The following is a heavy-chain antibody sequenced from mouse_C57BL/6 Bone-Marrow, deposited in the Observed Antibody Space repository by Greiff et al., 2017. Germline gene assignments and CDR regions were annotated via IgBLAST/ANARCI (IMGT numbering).Heavy chain of an antibody. CDR3: APYFFDY. V-gene: IGHV14-3*01. J-gene: IGHJ2*01. CDR2: IDPANGNT. CDR1: GFNIKDTY. Sequence: EVKLLESVAELVRPGASVKLSCTASGFNIKDTYMHWVKQRPEQGLEWIGRIDPANGNTKYAPKFPGKATITADTSSNTAYLHLSSLTSEGTAIYYCAPYFFDYWGQGTTLTVSS.